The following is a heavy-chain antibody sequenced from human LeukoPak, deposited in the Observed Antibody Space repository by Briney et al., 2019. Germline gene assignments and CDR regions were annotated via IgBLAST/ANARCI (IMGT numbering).Heavy chain of an antibody. V-gene: IGHV3-23*01. CDR2: LSGTGGTT. CDR1: GFTFSNCA. CDR3: VKDGADFWRGYYLSFDNSYYMDV. D-gene: IGHD3-3*01. J-gene: IGHJ6*03. Sequence: GGSLRLSCAASGFTFSNCAMNWVRQAPGKGLEWLSSLSGTGGTTYYADSVQGRFTISRDNSKSTLYLRMNSLRAEDTAVYYCVKDGADFWRGYYLSFDNSYYMDVWGKGTRVTVSS.